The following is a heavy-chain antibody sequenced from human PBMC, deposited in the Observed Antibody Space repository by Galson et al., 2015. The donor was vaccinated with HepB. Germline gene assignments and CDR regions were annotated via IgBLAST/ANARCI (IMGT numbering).Heavy chain of an antibody. CDR2: TSGCGGNT. V-gene: IGHV3-23*01. J-gene: IGHJ6*02. CDR3: AKSLRHYPYDMDV. CDR1: GFIFNNYA. Sequence: SLRLSCAASGFIFNNYAMTWVRQPPGKGLEWVSSTSGCGGNTFYSESVKGRFTISRDNSKNTLFLQMNSLRADDTAVYSCAKSLRHYPYDMDVWGPGTTVSVSS. D-gene: IGHD1-26*01.